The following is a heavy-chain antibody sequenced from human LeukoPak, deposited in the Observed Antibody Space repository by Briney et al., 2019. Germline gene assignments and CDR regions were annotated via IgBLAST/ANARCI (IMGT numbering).Heavy chain of an antibody. CDR2: MNPNSGNT. CDR1: GYTFTIYD. V-gene: IGHV1-8*01. Sequence: ASVKVSCKASGYTFTIYDINWVRQATGQGLEWMGWMNPNSGNTGYAQKFQGRVTMTRNTSISTAYMELSSLRSEDTAVYYCARGSWVRRHSDYWGQGTLVTVSS. D-gene: IGHD5-12*01. CDR3: ARGSWVRRHSDY. J-gene: IGHJ4*02.